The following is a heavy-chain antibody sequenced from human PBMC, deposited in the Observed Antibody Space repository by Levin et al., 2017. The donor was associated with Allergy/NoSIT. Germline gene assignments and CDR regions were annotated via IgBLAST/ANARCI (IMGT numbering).Heavy chain of an antibody. CDR1: GFTFSSYA. V-gene: IGHV3-23*01. D-gene: IGHD3-10*01. Sequence: GGSLRLSCAASGFTFSSYAMNWVRQAPGKGLEWVSVISGSGGTDYADSVKGRFTISRDNSKNTLYLQMNSLRAEDTAIYYCAKGAGGSGRYWGQGTLVTVSS. CDR3: AKGAGGSGRY. CDR2: ISGSGGT. J-gene: IGHJ4*02.